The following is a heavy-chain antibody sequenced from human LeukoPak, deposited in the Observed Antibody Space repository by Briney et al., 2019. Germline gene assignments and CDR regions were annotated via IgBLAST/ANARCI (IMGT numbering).Heavy chain of an antibody. Sequence: PSETLSLTCAVYGGSFSGYCWSWIRQPPGKGLEWIGEINHSGSTNYNSSLKSRVTISVDTSKNQFSLKLSSVTAADTAVYYCARGYYGSGSHCCHMDVWGKGTTITVS. CDR1: GGSFSGYC. CDR3: ARGYYGSGSHCCHMDV. J-gene: IGHJ6*03. CDR2: INHSGST. D-gene: IGHD3-10*01. V-gene: IGHV4-34*01.